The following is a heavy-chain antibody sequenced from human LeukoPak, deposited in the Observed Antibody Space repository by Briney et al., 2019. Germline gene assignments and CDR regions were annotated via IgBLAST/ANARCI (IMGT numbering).Heavy chain of an antibody. CDR3: ARVGRITMVRGVISGAFDI. D-gene: IGHD3-10*01. CDR2: IIPIFGTA. V-gene: IGHV1-69*13. CDR1: GGTFSSYA. Sequence: SVKVSCKASGGTFSSYAISWVRQAPGQGLEWMGGIIPIFGTANYAQKFQGRVTITADESTSTAYIELSSLRSEDTAVYYCARVGRITMVRGVISGAFDIWGQGTVVTVSS. J-gene: IGHJ3*02.